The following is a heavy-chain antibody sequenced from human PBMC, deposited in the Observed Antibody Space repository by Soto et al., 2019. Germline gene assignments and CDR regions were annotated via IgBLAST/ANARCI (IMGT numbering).Heavy chain of an antibody. CDR2: ISSSSSPI. J-gene: IGHJ3*02. CDR1: GFTFSSYS. V-gene: IGHV3-21*06. Sequence: EVQLVESGGGLVKPGGSLRLSCVDSGFTFSSYSMNWVRQAPGKGLEWVASISSSSSPIFYADSLKGRFTISRDNAKNSLYMQMNSLRAEDTAVYYCVRGGRGYTRDDVFDIWRQGTMVTVSS. D-gene: IGHD2-2*02. CDR3: VRGGRGYTRDDVFDI.